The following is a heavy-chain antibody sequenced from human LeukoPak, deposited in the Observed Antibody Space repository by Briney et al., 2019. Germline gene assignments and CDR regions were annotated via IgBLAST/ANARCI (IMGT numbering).Heavy chain of an antibody. CDR3: ARPPHYYDSSGYSFGAFDI. CDR2: IYYGGST. V-gene: IGHV4-39*01. J-gene: IGHJ3*02. Sequence: SETLSLTCTVSGGSISSSNYYWGWIRQPPGKGLEWFVSIYYGGSTYYNPSLKSRVSISVDASKNQFSLKLSSVTGADTAVYYCARPPHYYDSSGYSFGAFDIWGQGAMVTVSS. D-gene: IGHD3-22*01. CDR1: GGSISSSNYY.